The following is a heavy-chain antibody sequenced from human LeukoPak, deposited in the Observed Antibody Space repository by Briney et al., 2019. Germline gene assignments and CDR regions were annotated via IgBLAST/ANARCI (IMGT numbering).Heavy chain of an antibody. V-gene: IGHV3-21*01. D-gene: IGHD3-22*01. CDR3: ARHVVAVGFDY. CDR2: ISSSRSYI. CDR1: GFTSSNYS. J-gene: IGHJ4*02. Sequence: RPGGSLRLSCAVSGFTSSNYSMNWVRQAPGKGLEWVSSISSSRSYIYYADSVKGRFTISRDNAKNSLYLQMNSLRAEDTAVYYCARHVVAVGFDYWGQGTLVTVSS.